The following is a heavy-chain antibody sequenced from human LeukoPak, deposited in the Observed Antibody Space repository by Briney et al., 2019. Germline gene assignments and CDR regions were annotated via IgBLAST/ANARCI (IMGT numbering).Heavy chain of an antibody. V-gene: IGHV1-8*03. CDR1: GYTFSSYD. Sequence: ASVKVSCKASGYTFSSYDINWVRQATGQGLEWMGWMNPNSGNTGYAQKFQGGVTITRNTSISTAYMELSSLRSEDTAVYYCARIGYYYYGMDVWGQGTTVTVSS. J-gene: IGHJ6*02. CDR2: MNPNSGNT. D-gene: IGHD3-16*01. CDR3: ARIGYYYYGMDV.